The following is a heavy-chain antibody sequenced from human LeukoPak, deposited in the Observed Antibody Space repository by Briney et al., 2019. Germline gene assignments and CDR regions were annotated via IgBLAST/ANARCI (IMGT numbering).Heavy chain of an antibody. CDR1: GFTFSSYG. CDR3: AKSVYCSSTSCYAPDY. V-gene: IGHV3-33*06. D-gene: IGHD2-2*01. Sequence: GGSLRLSCAASGFTFSSYGMHWVRQAPGKGLEWVAVIWYDGSNKYYADSVKGRFTISRDNSKNTLYLQMNSLRAEDTAVYYCAKSVYCSSTSCYAPDYWGQGTLVTVSS. CDR2: IWYDGSNK. J-gene: IGHJ4*02.